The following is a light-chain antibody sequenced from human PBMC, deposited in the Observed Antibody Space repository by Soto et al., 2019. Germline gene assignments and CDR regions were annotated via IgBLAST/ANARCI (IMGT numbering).Light chain of an antibody. CDR1: QSISSY. CDR2: AAS. Sequence: DIQMTQSPCSLSASVGDRVTITFRASQSISSYLNWYQQKPGKAPKLLIYAASSLQSGVPSRFSGSGSGTDFTLTISSLQPEDFATYYCQQSYSTPPWTFGQGTKVDI. CDR3: QQSYSTPPWT. J-gene: IGKJ1*01. V-gene: IGKV1-39*01.